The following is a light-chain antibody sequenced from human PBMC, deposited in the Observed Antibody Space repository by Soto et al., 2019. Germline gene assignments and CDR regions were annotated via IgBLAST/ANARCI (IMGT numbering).Light chain of an antibody. V-gene: IGKV3-20*01. CDR3: QQYGSSPWT. J-gene: IGKJ1*01. Sequence: EIVLTQSPGTLSLSPGERATLSCRASQSVSNNYIAWYQQKPGQAPRLLIYGASSRATGMPDRFSGSGSGTDFTLPISRLEPEDFAVYYCQQYGSSPWTFGQGTKVEIK. CDR2: GAS. CDR1: QSVSNNY.